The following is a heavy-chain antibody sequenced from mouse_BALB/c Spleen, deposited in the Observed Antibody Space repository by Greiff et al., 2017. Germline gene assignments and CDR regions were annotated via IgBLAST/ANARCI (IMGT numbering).Heavy chain of an antibody. CDR1: GYTFTSYT. D-gene: IGHD1-1*01. CDR2: INPSSGYT. V-gene: IGHV1-4*01. Sequence: QVQLQQSGAELARPGASVKMSCKASGYTFTSYTMHWVKQRPGQGLEWIGYINPSSGYTNYNQKFKDKATLTADKSSSTAYMQLSSLTSEDSAVYYCARLDYGSSYEAWFAYWGQGTLVTVSA. J-gene: IGHJ3*01. CDR3: ARLDYGSSYEAWFAY.